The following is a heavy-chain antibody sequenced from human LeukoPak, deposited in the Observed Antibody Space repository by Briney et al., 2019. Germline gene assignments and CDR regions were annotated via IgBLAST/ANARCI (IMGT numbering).Heavy chain of an antibody. CDR3: AREYSGRFDP. CDR2: IYYSGST. D-gene: IGHD5-18*01. CDR1: GGSVSSGNSY. J-gene: IGHJ5*02. Sequence: SETLSLTCTVSGGSVSSGNSYWNWIRQPPGKGLEWIGYIYYSGSTNYNPSLKSQVTMSIDTSKNQFSLRLSSVTAADTAIYYCAREYSGRFDPWGQGTLVTVS. V-gene: IGHV4-61*01.